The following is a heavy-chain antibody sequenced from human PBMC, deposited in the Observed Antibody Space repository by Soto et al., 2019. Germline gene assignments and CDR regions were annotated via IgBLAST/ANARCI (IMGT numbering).Heavy chain of an antibody. Sequence: PGGSLRLSCAASGFTFSSYGMHWVRQAPGKGLEWVAVISYDGSNKYYADSVKGRFTISRDNSKNTLYLQMNSLRAEDTAVYYCAKDSPPYYDFWSGYQDYYYYGMDVWGQGTTVTVSS. CDR3: AKDSPPYYDFWSGYQDYYYYGMDV. CDR2: ISYDGSNK. CDR1: GFTFSSYG. V-gene: IGHV3-30*18. D-gene: IGHD3-3*01. J-gene: IGHJ6*02.